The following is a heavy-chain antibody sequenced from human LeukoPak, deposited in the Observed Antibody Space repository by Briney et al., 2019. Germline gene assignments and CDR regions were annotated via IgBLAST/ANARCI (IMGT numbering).Heavy chain of an antibody. J-gene: IGHJ4*02. CDR1: GFTFSSYW. Sequence: GGSLRLSCVASGFTFSSYWMSWVRQAPGKGLEWVANIKEDGSEKYYVDSVKGRFTFSRDNAKNSLYLQMSSLRPEDTAFYYCARNRAYDNWGQGTLVTVSS. V-gene: IGHV3-7*05. CDR3: ARNRAYDN. CDR2: IKEDGSEK. D-gene: IGHD2/OR15-2a*01.